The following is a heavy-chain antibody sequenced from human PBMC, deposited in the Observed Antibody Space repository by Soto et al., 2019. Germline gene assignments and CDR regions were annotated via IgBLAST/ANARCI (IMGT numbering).Heavy chain of an antibody. D-gene: IGHD6-19*01. CDR3: ARVRFSSGWAPFDY. CDR1: GFTFDDYG. V-gene: IGHV3-20*04. Sequence: PGGSLRLSCAASGFTFDDYGMSWVRQAPGKGLEWVSGINWNGGSTGYADSVKGRFTISRDNAKNALYLQMNSLRAEDMALYYCARVRFSSGWAPFDYWGQGTLVTVSS. J-gene: IGHJ4*02. CDR2: INWNGGST.